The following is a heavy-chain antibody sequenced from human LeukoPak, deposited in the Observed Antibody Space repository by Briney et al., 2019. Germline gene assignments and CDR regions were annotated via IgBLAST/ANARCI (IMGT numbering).Heavy chain of an antibody. V-gene: IGHV3-7*01. CDR1: GFTFSSYW. J-gene: IGHJ4*02. D-gene: IGHD1-1*01. Sequence: PGGSLRLSCAASGFTFSSYWMSWVRQAPGKGLEWVANIKQGGSEKYYVDSVKGRFTISRDNAKNSLYLQMNSLRAEDTAVYYCAGEDNWNDPVFDYWGQGTLVTVSS. CDR3: AGEDNWNDPVFDY. CDR2: IKQGGSEK.